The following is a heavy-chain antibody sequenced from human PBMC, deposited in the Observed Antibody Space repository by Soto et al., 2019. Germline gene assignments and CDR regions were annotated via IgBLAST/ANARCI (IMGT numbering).Heavy chain of an antibody. V-gene: IGHV5-10-1*01. D-gene: IGHD4-17*01. CDR3: ASSDYGDYNVYFQY. Sequence: GESLKISCKASGDTFSNQWISWVRQRPGKGLEWMGKIDPSDSHTTYSPSFQGRVTISADRSISTAYLQWRTLKASDTAMYYCASSDYGDYNVYFQYWGQGTLVTVSS. J-gene: IGHJ1*01. CDR2: IDPSDSHT. CDR1: GDTFSNQW.